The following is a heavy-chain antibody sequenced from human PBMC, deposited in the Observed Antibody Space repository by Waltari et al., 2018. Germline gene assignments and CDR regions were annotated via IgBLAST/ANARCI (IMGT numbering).Heavy chain of an antibody. CDR2: IYHSGRT. J-gene: IGHJ5*02. Sequence: QLQLQESGSGLVKPSQTLSLTCAVSGGSISSGGYSWSWIRQPPGKGLEWIGYIYHSGRTYDNPSLKSRVTISVDRSKNQFSLKLSSVTAADTAVYYCARGIGDYDFWSGYFPYNWFDPWGQGTLVTVSS. V-gene: IGHV4-30-2*01. CDR3: ARGIGDYDFWSGYFPYNWFDP. D-gene: IGHD3-3*01. CDR1: GGSISSGGYS.